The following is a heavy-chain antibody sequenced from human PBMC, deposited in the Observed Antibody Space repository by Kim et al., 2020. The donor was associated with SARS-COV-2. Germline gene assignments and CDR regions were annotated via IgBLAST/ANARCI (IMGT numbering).Heavy chain of an antibody. J-gene: IGHJ4*02. V-gene: IGHV4-39*01. CDR3: ARRYRYDSSDYPSWVDY. Sequence: LKSRVTISVNTSKNQFSLKLSSVTAADTAVYYCARRYRYDSSDYPSWVDYWGQGTLVTVSS. D-gene: IGHD3-22*01.